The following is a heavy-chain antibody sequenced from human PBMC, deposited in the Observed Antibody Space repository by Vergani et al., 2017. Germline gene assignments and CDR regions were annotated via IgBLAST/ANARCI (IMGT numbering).Heavy chain of an antibody. CDR1: GGSLSSSSYY. Sequence: QLQLQESGPGLVKPSETLSLTCTVSGGSLSSSSYYWGWIRQPPGKGLEWIGSIYYSGSTYYNPSLKSRVTISVDTSKNQFSLKLSSVTAADTAVYYCARNAARKDIRFDYWGQGTLVTVSS. CDR2: IYYSGST. V-gene: IGHV4-39*01. D-gene: IGHD1-14*01. J-gene: IGHJ4*02. CDR3: ARNAARKDIRFDY.